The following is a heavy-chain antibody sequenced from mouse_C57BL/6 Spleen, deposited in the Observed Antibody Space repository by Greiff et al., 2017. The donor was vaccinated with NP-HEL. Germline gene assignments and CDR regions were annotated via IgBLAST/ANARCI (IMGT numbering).Heavy chain of an antibody. Sequence: QVTLKVSGPGILQPSQTLSLTCSSSGFSLSTFGMGVGWIRPPSGLGLEWLAHIWWDDAKYYNPALKSRPTISKDTSKNQVFLKSANVDTADTATYYCARTYSDYAWFAYWGQGTLVTVSA. CDR2: IWWDDAK. CDR3: ARTYSDYAWFAY. V-gene: IGHV8-8*01. D-gene: IGHD2-13*01. CDR1: GFSLSTFGMG. J-gene: IGHJ3*01.